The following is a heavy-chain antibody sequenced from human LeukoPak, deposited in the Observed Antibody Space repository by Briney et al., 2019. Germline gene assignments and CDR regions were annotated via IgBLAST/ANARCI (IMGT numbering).Heavy chain of an antibody. V-gene: IGHV3-53*05. J-gene: IGHJ4*02. Sequence: GGSLRLSCAASGFSVSANYMNWVRQAPGKGLEWVSIIHSGGATYYANSVKGRFTISRDNSKNTLYLQMGSLRAEDMAVYYCAREESSGWYYFDYWGQGTLVTVSS. CDR2: IHSGGAT. CDR1: GFSVSANY. D-gene: IGHD6-19*01. CDR3: AREESSGWYYFDY.